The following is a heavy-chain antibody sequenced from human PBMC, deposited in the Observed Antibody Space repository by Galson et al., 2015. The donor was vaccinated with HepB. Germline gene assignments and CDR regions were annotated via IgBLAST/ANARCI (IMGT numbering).Heavy chain of an antibody. CDR2: TCHWSQLST. J-gene: IGHJ4*02. CDR1: GDSVSSNTAT. V-gene: IGHV6-1*01. CDR3: ARGIAPGGPPRFDY. Sequence: CAISGDSVSSNTATWNWFRQSPSRGLEWLGRTCHWSQLSTEYAESLKSRLTVNSDTSKNQFSLQLNSVSPEDTAVYYCARGIAPGGPPRFDYWSQGTLVIVSS. D-gene: IGHD6-13*01.